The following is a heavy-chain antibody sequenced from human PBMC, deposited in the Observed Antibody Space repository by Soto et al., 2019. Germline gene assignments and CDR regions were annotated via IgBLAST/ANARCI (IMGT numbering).Heavy chain of an antibody. CDR1: GYSISSGYY. CDR2: IYHSGST. J-gene: IGHJ4*02. D-gene: IGHD3-16*01. Sequence: SETLSLTCAVSGYSISSGYYWGWIRQPPGKGLEWIGSIYHSGSTYYNLSLKSRVTISVDTSKNQFSLKLSSVTAADTAVYYCVVWGSGGYHGFDYWGQGTLVTVSS. CDR3: VVWGSGGYHGFDY. V-gene: IGHV4-38-2*01.